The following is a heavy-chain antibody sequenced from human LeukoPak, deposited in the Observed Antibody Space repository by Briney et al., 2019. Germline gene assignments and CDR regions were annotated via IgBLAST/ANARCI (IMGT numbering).Heavy chain of an antibody. CDR3: ARACSGGSCFDY. Sequence: GRSLRLSCAASGFTFSSYWMSWVRQAPGKGLEWVANINQDGSEKYHGDSVKGRFTVSRDNAKNSLYLQMNSLRAEDTAVYYCARACSGGSCFDYWGQGALVPVSS. CDR2: INQDGSEK. CDR1: GFTFSSYW. J-gene: IGHJ4*02. V-gene: IGHV3-7*04. D-gene: IGHD2-15*01.